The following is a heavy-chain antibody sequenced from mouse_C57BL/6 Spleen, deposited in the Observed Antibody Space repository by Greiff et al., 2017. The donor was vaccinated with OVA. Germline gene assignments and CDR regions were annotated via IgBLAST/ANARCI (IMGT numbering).Heavy chain of an antibody. D-gene: IGHD2-10*02. V-gene: IGHV1-62-2*01. J-gene: IGHJ4*01. CDR1: GYTFTEYT. CDR2: FYPGSGSI. Sequence: VKLVESGAELVKPGASVKLSCKASGYTFTEYTIHWVKQRSGQGLEWIGWFYPGSGSIKYNEKFKDKATLTADKSSSTVYMELSRLTSEDSAVYFCARHEEGYGKSVLYAMDYWGQGTSVTVSS. CDR3: ARHEEGYGKSVLYAMDY.